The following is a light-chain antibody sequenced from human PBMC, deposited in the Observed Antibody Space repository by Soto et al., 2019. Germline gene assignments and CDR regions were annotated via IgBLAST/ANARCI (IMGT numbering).Light chain of an antibody. V-gene: IGKV1-39*01. CDR1: QSISSY. CDR2: AAS. CDR3: QQYYSYSRT. J-gene: IGKJ2*01. Sequence: DIQMTQSPSSLSASVGDRVTITCRASQSISSYLNWYQQKPGKAPKLLIYAASSLQSGVPSRFSGSGSGTDFTLTISSLQPDDFATYYCQQYYSYSRTFGQGTKVDIK.